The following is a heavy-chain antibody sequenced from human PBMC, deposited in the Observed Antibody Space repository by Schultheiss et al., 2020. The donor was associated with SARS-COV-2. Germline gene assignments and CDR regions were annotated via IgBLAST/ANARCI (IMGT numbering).Heavy chain of an antibody. CDR2: IYYTGST. V-gene: IGHV4-61*08. Sequence: SETLSLTCTVSGGSISNGGYYWSWFRQPPGKGLEWIGYIYYTGSTYYNPSLKSRVTISVDTSKNQFSLKLSSVTAADTAVYYCARDRGACSSTSCYLADYYYYYGMDVWGQGTTVTVSS. J-gene: IGHJ6*02. CDR3: ARDRGACSSTSCYLADYYYYYGMDV. D-gene: IGHD2-2*01. CDR1: GGSISNGGYY.